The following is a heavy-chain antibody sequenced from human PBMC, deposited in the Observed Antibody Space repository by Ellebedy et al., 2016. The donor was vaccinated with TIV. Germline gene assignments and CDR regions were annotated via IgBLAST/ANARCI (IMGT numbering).Heavy chain of an antibody. CDR3: ARRDYGDYVSGRVDY. CDR1: GGSISSSSYY. V-gene: IGHV4-39*01. J-gene: IGHJ4*02. Sequence: MPSETLSLTCTVSGGSISSSSYYWGWIRQPPGKGLEWIGSIYYSGSTYYNPSLKSRVTISVDTSKNQFSLKLSSVTAADTAVYYCARRDYGDYVSGRVDYWGQGTLVTVSS. CDR2: IYYSGST. D-gene: IGHD4-17*01.